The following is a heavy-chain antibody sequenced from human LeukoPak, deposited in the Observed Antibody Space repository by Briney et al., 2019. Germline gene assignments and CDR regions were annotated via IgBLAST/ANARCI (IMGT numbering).Heavy chain of an antibody. CDR1: GGSISSYY. V-gene: IGHV4-59*01. CDR2: IYYSGST. J-gene: IGHJ4*02. Sequence: SETLSLTCTVSGGSISSYYWSWIRQLPGKGLEWIGYIYYSGSTNYNPSLKSRVTISVDTSKNQFSLKLSSVTAADTAVYYCARDEGLYCTNGVCFGHWGQGTLVTVSS. CDR3: ARDEGLYCTNGVCFGH. D-gene: IGHD2-8*01.